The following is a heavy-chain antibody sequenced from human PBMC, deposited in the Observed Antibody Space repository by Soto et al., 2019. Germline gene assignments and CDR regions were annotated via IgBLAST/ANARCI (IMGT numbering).Heavy chain of an antibody. CDR1: GGSFSGYY. J-gene: IGHJ4*02. Sequence: QVQLQQWGAGLLKPSETLSLTCAVYGGSFSGYYWCWIRQPPGKGLEWIGEINHSGSTNYNPSLKSRVTISVDKSKNQFSLKLSSVTAADTAVYDCAIEQPYRSRNGYHYWRQRTMVTVAS. D-gene: IGHD6-13*01. V-gene: IGHV4-34*01. CDR3: AIEQPYRSRNGYHY. CDR2: INHSGST.